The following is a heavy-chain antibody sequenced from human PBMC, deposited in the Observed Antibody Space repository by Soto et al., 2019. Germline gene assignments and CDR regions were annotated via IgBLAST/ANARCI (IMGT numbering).Heavy chain of an antibody. CDR1: GFTFSTYA. V-gene: IGHV3-23*01. Sequence: EVQLLESGGGWVQPGGSLRLSCAASGFTFSTYAMSWVRQAPGKWLEWVSTITTSGGNTYDADSVQGRFTISRPNSKNTLYLKMNCLRAEDTAVYYCAGRYYGVCYTNYYYYIDVWGKGTTVTVSS. J-gene: IGHJ6*03. D-gene: IGHD2-8*01. CDR2: ITTSGGNT. CDR3: AGRYYGVCYTNYYYYIDV.